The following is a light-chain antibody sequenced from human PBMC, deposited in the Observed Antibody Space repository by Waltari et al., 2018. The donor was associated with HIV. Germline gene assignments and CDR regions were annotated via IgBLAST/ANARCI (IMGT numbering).Light chain of an antibody. V-gene: IGKV3-15*01. Sequence: EIVMTQSPATLSVSPGERATLSCRASQSLSSNLAWYQQKPGNAPRLLIYGESTRATGIPARFSGSGAGTEFTLTISSLQSEDFAVYYCQQYTNWPLTFGGGTKVEIK. CDR3: QQYTNWPLT. J-gene: IGKJ4*01. CDR2: GES. CDR1: QSLSSN.